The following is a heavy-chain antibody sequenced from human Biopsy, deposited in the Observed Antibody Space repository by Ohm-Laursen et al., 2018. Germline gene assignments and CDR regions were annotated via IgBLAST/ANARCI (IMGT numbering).Heavy chain of an antibody. CDR2: IYNDGINE. J-gene: IGHJ2*01. CDR1: GFTFKNDN. V-gene: IGHV3-33*01. CDR3: ARDLRGHWFFDL. Sequence: SLRLSCTASGFTFKNDNMHWVRQAPGKGLEWVAAIYNDGINEYYADSVKGRFTISRDDSKNTLYLQMNSLRVEDTVVFYCARDLRGHWFFDLWGRGTLVTVSS. D-gene: IGHD5/OR15-5a*01.